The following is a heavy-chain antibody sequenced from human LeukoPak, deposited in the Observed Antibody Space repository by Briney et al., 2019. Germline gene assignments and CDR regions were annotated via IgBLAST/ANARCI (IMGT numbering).Heavy chain of an antibody. CDR2: IKSKTDGGTT. V-gene: IGHV3-15*05. D-gene: IGHD4-17*01. CDR3: TTGYGDYGFDY. J-gene: IGHJ4*02. CDR1: AFTVSNVW. Sequence: GRSLRLYYAASAFTVSNVWMDCVRQAPGKGLEWVGHIKSKTDGGTTDYAAPVKGRSTVSRDDSKNTLYLQMNSLKTEDTAVYYCTTGYGDYGFDYWGQGTLVTVSS.